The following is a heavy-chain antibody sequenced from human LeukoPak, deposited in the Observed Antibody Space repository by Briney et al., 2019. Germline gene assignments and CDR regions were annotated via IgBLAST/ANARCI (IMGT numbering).Heavy chain of an antibody. V-gene: IGHV3-21*01. CDR3: ARGGGGSGSYRGLIDY. D-gene: IGHD1-26*01. Sequence: GGSLRLSCAASGFTFSSYSMNWVRQAPGKGLEWVSSISSSSSYIYYADSVKGRFTISRDNAKNSLYLQMNSLRAEDTAVYYCARGGGGSGSYRGLIDYWGQGTLVTVSS. CDR2: ISSSSSYI. CDR1: GFTFSSYS. J-gene: IGHJ4*02.